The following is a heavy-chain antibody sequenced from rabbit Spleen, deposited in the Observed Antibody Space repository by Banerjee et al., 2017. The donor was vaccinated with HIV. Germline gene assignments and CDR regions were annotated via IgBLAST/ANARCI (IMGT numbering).Heavy chain of an antibody. V-gene: IGHV1S40*01. CDR1: GFSFSSSYY. J-gene: IGHJ6*01. CDR2: IYTGSGST. Sequence: QSLEESGGDLVKPGASLTLTCTASGFSFSSSYYMCWVRQAPGKGLELIACIYTGSGSTYYASWSKGRFTISKTSSTTVTLQMTSLTAADTSTYFCARDLDGVIGWNFGWWGPGTLVTVS. CDR3: ARDLDGVIGWNFGW. D-gene: IGHD4-1*01.